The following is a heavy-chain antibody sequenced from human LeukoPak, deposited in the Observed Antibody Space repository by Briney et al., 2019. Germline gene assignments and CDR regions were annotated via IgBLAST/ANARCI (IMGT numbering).Heavy chain of an antibody. V-gene: IGHV4-34*01. CDR2: INHSGST. CDR1: GGSFSGYY. J-gene: IGHJ4*02. D-gene: IGHD6-13*01. CDR3: ARGIPLYSSSWYFNY. Sequence: PSETLSLTCAVYGGSFSGYYWSWIRQPPGKGLEWIGEINHSGSTNYNPSLKGRVTISVDTSKNQFSLKLSSVTAADTAVYYCARGIPLYSSSWYFNYWGQGTLVTVSS.